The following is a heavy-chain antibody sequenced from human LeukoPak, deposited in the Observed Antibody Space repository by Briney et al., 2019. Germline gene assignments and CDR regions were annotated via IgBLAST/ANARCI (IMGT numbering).Heavy chain of an antibody. CDR3: ARQIRATVNYMDV. CDR2: IYYSGST. CDR1: GGSISSYY. V-gene: IGHV4-59*08. Sequence: SETLSLTCTVSGGSISSYYWSWIRQPPGKGLEWIGYIYYSGSTNYNPSLTSRVTISVDTSKNQFSLKLSSVTAADTAVYYCARQIRATVNYMDVWGKGTTVTVSS. D-gene: IGHD4-11*01. J-gene: IGHJ6*03.